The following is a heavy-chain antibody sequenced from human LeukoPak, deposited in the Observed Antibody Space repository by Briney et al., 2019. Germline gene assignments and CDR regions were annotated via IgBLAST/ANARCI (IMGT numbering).Heavy chain of an antibody. CDR1: GFNFRDHW. V-gene: IGHV3-7*01. Sequence: GGSLRLSCAVSGFNFRDHWMDWVRQAPGKGLEWVGHIKNDGSETYYLDSLKGRFSISRDNTNNALYLQMNSLRVEDTAVYYCAREDEALDAFDIWGQGTMVTVSS. CDR2: IKNDGSET. CDR3: AREDEALDAFDI. J-gene: IGHJ3*02.